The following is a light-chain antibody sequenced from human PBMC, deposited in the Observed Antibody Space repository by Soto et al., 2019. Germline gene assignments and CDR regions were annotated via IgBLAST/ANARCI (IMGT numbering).Light chain of an antibody. J-gene: IGKJ5*01. CDR3: QHRSNWPT. CDR2: DAS. CDR1: QSVASY. Sequence: EIVLTQSPATLSLSPGERATLSCRASQSVASYLAWYQQKPGQAPRLLIYDASSRATGIPARFSGSGSGTDFILTISSREPEDFAVYYCQHRSNWPTFGQGTRLEIK. V-gene: IGKV3-11*01.